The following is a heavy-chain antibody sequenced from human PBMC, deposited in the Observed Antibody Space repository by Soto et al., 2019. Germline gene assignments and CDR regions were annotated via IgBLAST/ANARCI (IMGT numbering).Heavy chain of an antibody. Sequence: ASVKVCCEACGYTFTGYYIHWVRQAPGQGLEWMGWINPNSDGTKYAQKFQGRVTMTRDTSISTAYMDLSSLRSDDTAVYYCAREVAAAGHYFDYWGQGTLVPVSS. D-gene: IGHD6-13*01. CDR2: INPNSDGT. J-gene: IGHJ4*02. CDR3: AREVAAAGHYFDY. V-gene: IGHV1-2*02. CDR1: GYTFTGYY.